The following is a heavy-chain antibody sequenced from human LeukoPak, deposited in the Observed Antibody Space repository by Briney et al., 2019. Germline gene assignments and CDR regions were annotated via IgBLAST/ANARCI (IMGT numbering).Heavy chain of an antibody. CDR1: GFTFDDYA. Sequence: AGGSLRLSCAASGFTFDDYAMHWVRQAPGKGLEWVSLISGDGGSTYYADSVKGRFTISRDNSKNSLYLQMNSLRTEDTALYYCAKDKRYSGYDPFDYWGQGTLVTVSS. J-gene: IGHJ4*02. V-gene: IGHV3-43*02. CDR3: AKDKRYSGYDPFDY. CDR2: ISGDGGST. D-gene: IGHD5-12*01.